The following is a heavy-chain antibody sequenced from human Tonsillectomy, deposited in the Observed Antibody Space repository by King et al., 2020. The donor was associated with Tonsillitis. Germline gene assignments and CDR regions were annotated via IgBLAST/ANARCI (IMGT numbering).Heavy chain of an antibody. CDR1: GYTFTGYY. V-gene: IGHV1-2*02. J-gene: IGHJ5*02. CDR3: ARRVVITASSGFDP. CDR2: INPNTGGT. D-gene: IGHD1-20*01. Sequence: QLVQSGAEVKPPGASVKVSCKASGYTFTGYYILWVRQAPGQGLEWMGWINPNTGGTSIAQKFQGRVTMTRDTSISTVYMDLSRLQSDDTAIYYCARRVVITASSGFDPWGQGTLVTVSS.